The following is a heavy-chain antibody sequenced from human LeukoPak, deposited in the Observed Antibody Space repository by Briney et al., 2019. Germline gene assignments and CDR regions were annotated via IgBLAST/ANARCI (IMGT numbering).Heavy chain of an antibody. D-gene: IGHD2-2*02. CDR3: ARSAVPAAIRYFDY. J-gene: IGHJ4*02. CDR2: IYTSGTT. CDR1: GGSIGSYY. Sequence: SETLSLTCIVSGGSIGSYYWNWVRQAAGKGLEWIGRIYTSGTTKFNPSLKSRVTMSVDTSKKQISLKLSSVTAADTAVYYCARSAVPAAIRYFDYWGQGTLVTVSS. V-gene: IGHV4-4*07.